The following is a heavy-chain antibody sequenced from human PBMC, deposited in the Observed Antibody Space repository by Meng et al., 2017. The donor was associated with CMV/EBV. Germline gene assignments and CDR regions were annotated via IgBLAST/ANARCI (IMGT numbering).Heavy chain of an antibody. CDR3: GRDLTGERDQ. CDR1: GFTLSQYW. J-gene: IGHJ4*02. D-gene: IGHD7-27*01. V-gene: IGHV3-74*03. CDR2: INTDGSLT. Sequence: LVESGGSYVTPGGSPRLFREAFGFTLSQYWMHWVHQVPGEGPVWVSRINTDGSLTSSADSVKGRFTISRDNANNTLYLHMHGLRVDDSAVYYCGRDLTGERDQWGQGTLVTVSS.